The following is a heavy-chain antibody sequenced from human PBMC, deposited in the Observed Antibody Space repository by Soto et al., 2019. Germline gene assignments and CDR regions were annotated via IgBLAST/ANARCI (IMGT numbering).Heavy chain of an antibody. V-gene: IGHV1-69*12. CDR1: GGTFSSYA. J-gene: IGHJ4*02. D-gene: IGHD3-22*01. CDR2: IIPIFGTT. Sequence: QVQLVQSGAEVKKPGSSVKVSCKASGGTFSSYAISWVRQAPGQGLEWLGGIIPIFGTTDYAQKFQGRVTITADESTSTGYMEQSSLRSEDTAVYYCASHYDSSGYYYRGLDYWGQGTLVTVSS. CDR3: ASHYDSSGYYYRGLDY.